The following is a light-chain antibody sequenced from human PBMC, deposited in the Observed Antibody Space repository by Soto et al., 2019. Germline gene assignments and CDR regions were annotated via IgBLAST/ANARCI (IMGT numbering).Light chain of an antibody. V-gene: IGKV3-11*01. Sequence: EIVLTQSPATLSLSPGERATLSCRASQSVSSYLAWYQHKPGQAPRLLIYDASNRATGIPARFSGSGSGTDFTLTISRLVPEDFAVYYCLHRYNWPLTSGGGTKVEIK. CDR2: DAS. CDR1: QSVSSY. J-gene: IGKJ4*01. CDR3: LHRYNWPLT.